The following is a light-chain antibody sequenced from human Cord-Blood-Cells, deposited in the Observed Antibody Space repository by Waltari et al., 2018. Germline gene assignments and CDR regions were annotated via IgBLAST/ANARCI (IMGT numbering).Light chain of an antibody. Sequence: QSALTQPASVSGSPGQSITISCTGPSRDVGGYKYVSWYQQHPGKAPKLMIYEVSNRPSGVSNRFSGSKSGNTASLTISGLQAEDEADYYCSSYTSSSTPYVFGTGTKVTVL. CDR2: EVS. CDR3: SSYTSSSTPYV. CDR1: SRDVGGYKY. J-gene: IGLJ1*01. V-gene: IGLV2-14*01.